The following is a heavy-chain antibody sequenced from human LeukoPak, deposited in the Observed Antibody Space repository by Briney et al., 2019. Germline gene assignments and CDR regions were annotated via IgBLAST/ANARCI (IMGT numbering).Heavy chain of an antibody. J-gene: IGHJ4*02. D-gene: IGHD6-19*01. CDR1: GGSFSGYY. Sequence: SETLSLTCAVYGGSFSGYYWSWIRQPPGKGLEWIGEINHSGSTNYNPSLKSRVTISVDTSKNQFSLRLSSVTAADTAVYYCASPSSGIAVAGTGFDYWGQGTLVTVSS. V-gene: IGHV4-34*01. CDR3: ASPSSGIAVAGTGFDY. CDR2: INHSGST.